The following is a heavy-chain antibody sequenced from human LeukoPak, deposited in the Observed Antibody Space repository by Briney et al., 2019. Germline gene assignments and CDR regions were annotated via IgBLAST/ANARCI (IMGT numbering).Heavy chain of an antibody. CDR1: SYTFISYG. CDR2: ITSYNGNT. Sequence: GASVKVSCKASSYTFISYGISWVRQAPGQGLEWMGWITSYNGNTKYAQQLQGRVTMTTDTSTGTAYMELRSLRSDDTAVYYCARAGAAAGTPFDYWGQGTLVTVSS. J-gene: IGHJ4*02. V-gene: IGHV1-18*01. D-gene: IGHD6-13*01. CDR3: ARAGAAAGTPFDY.